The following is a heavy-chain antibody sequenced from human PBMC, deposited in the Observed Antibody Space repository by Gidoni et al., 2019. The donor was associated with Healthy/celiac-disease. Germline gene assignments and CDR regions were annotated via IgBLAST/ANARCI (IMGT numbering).Heavy chain of an antibody. CDR2: IKQDGSEK. Sequence: EVQLVESGGGLVQPGGSLRLSWAASGFTVSSYWRSWVRQAPGTGLEWVANIKQDGSEKYYVDSVKGRFTISRDNAKNSLYLQMNSLRAEDTAVYYCARERGGAYCGGDCYSALFSWGQGTLVTVSS. CDR3: ARERGGAYCGGDCYSALFS. D-gene: IGHD2-21*02. CDR1: GFTVSSYW. J-gene: IGHJ5*02. V-gene: IGHV3-7*01.